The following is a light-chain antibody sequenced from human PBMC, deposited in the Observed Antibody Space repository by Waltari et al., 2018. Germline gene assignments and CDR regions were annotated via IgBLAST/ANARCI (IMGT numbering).Light chain of an antibody. V-gene: IGKV3-20*01. CDR3: QHYGTSPVT. CDR2: GAS. CDR1: QSVRY. J-gene: IGKJ3*01. Sequence: EIVLTQSPGTLSLSPGVRATLSCRASQSVRYLAWYQQKPGQAPRLLIYGASSRATGIPDRFSASGFGTDFTLIINGLEPEDFALYYCQHYGTSPVTFGPGTKVEI.